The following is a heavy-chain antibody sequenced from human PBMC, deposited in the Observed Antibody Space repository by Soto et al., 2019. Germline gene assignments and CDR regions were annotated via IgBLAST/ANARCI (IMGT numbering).Heavy chain of an antibody. CDR2: IDPSDSYT. Sequence: PGESLKISCKGSGYIFTSYWISWVRQMPGKVLEWMGRIDPSDSYTNYSPSFQGHVTISADKSISTAYLQWSSLKASDTAMYYCARRGGSSSWYNYYYYYGMDVWGQGTTVTVSS. D-gene: IGHD6-13*01. J-gene: IGHJ6*02. V-gene: IGHV5-10-1*01. CDR1: GYIFTSYW. CDR3: ARRGGSSSWYNYYYYYGMDV.